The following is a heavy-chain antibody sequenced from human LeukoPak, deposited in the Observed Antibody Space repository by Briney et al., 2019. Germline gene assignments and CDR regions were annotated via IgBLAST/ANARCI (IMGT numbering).Heavy chain of an antibody. V-gene: IGHV4-61*01. Sequence: SETLSLTCTVSGGSVSSGSYYWSWIQQPPGKGLEWIGYIYYSGSTNYNPSLKSRVTISVDTSKNQFSLKLSSVTAADTAVYYCARGGWELLAWGQGTLVTVSS. CDR1: GGSVSSGSYY. D-gene: IGHD1-26*01. CDR2: IYYSGST. CDR3: ARGGWELLA. J-gene: IGHJ4*02.